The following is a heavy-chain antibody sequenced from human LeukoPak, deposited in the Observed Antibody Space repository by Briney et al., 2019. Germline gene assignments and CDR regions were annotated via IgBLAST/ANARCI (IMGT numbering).Heavy chain of an antibody. Sequence: PGGSLRLSCAASGFTFSSYAMHWVRQAPGKGLEWVAVISYDGSNKYYADSVKGRFTISRDNSKNTLYLQMSSLRAEDTAVYYCAKQAVAGHFDYWGQGTLVTVSS. V-gene: IGHV3-30-3*02. CDR1: GFTFSSYA. D-gene: IGHD6-19*01. CDR2: ISYDGSNK. CDR3: AKQAVAGHFDY. J-gene: IGHJ4*02.